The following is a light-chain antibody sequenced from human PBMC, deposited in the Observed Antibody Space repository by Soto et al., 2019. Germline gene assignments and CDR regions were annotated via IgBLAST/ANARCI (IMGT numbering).Light chain of an antibody. CDR1: QSVSSN. Sequence: EIVMTQSPATLSVSPGDRATLSCRASQSVSSNLAWYQQKPGQASRLLIYGASTRATGIPARFSGSGSGTEFTLTISSLQSEDFAVYYCQQYNNWPITFGQGTRLEIK. CDR2: GAS. J-gene: IGKJ5*01. CDR3: QQYNNWPIT. V-gene: IGKV3-15*01.